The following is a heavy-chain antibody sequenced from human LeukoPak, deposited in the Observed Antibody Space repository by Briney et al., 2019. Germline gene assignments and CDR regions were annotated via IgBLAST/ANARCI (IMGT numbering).Heavy chain of an antibody. D-gene: IGHD4-11*01. J-gene: IGHJ4*02. CDR2: IYPGDSDT. CDR1: GYSFTSYW. CDR3: ARRTDYLFDY. Sequence: PGESLKLSCTGSGYSFTSYWIGWVRQMPGKGLEWVGVIYPGDSDTTYSPSFQGQFTISADKSISTAYLQWSSLKASDTAMYYCARRTDYLFDYWGQGTLVTVSS. V-gene: IGHV5-51*03.